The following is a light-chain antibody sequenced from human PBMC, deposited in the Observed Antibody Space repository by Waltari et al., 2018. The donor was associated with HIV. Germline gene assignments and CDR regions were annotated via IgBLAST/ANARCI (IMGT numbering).Light chain of an antibody. CDR2: DAS. Sequence: DIQMTQSPSSLSASVGDRVTITCQASQDISNYLNWYQQKPGKAPKLLIYDASNLETGVPSRISGSRSGTAFTFTISSLQPEDIATYYCQQYDNLPLTFGGGTKVEIK. CDR3: QQYDNLPLT. J-gene: IGKJ4*01. V-gene: IGKV1-33*01. CDR1: QDISNY.